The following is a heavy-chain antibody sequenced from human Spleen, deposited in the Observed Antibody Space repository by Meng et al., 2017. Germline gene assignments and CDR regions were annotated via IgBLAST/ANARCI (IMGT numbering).Heavy chain of an antibody. CDR2: ISWNSGII. CDR3: ARGSYSSGRDPDDAFDV. D-gene: IGHD3-22*01. Sequence: LRLSCAASGFTFDDYAMHWVRQAPGKGLEWVSGISWNSGIIGHADSVRGRFTISRDNSKNTLYLHMNSLRTEDTAVYYCARGSYSSGRDPDDAFDVWGQGTMVTVSS. J-gene: IGHJ3*01. CDR1: GFTFDDYA. V-gene: IGHV3-9*01.